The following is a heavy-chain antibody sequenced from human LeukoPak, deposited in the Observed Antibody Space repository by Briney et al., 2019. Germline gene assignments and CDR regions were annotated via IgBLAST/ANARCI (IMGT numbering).Heavy chain of an antibody. CDR1: GGSISSSSYY. CDR3: ARRTAMVEFDY. J-gene: IGHJ4*02. Sequence: SETLSLTCTVSGGSISSSSYYWGWIRQPPGKGLEWTGSIYYSGSTYYNPSLKSRVTISVDTSKNQFSLKLSSVTAADTAVYYCARRTAMVEFDYWGQGTLVTVSS. D-gene: IGHD5-18*01. V-gene: IGHV4-39*01. CDR2: IYYSGST.